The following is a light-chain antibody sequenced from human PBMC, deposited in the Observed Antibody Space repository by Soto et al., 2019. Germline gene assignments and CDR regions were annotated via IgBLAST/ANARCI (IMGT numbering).Light chain of an antibody. CDR2: AAS. CDR3: QRYNSYRT. CDR1: QSISSY. J-gene: IGKJ1*01. V-gene: IGKV1-5*01. Sequence: DIQMTQSPSSLSASVGDRVTITCRASQSISSYLNWYQQKPGKAPKLLIYAASSLESGVPSRFSGSGSGTEFTLTISSLQPDDYATYYCQRYNSYRTLGQGTKVDIK.